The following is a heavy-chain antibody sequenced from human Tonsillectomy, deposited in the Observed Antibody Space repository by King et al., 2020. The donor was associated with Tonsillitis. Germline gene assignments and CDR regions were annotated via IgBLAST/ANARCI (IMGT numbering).Heavy chain of an antibody. D-gene: IGHD2-2*02. J-gene: IGHJ6*03. V-gene: IGHV3-23*04. CDR1: GFTFSSYA. CDR3: AKAPLDIYTPDYYMDV. Sequence: VQLVESGGGLVQPGGSLRLACAASGFTFSSYAMSWVRQAPGKGLEWVSAISGSGINTSYADSVKGRFTIFRDNSKNTLYLQMNSLRAEDTAIYYCAKAPLDIYTPDYYMDVWGKGTTVTVSS. CDR2: ISGSGINT.